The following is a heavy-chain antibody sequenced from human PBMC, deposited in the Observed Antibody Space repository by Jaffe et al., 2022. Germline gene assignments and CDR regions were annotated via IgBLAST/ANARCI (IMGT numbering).Heavy chain of an antibody. CDR3: ATDFGAPKASRWLQLTADY. Sequence: EVQLLESGGGLVQPGGSLRLSCAASGFTFSSYAMSWVRQAPGKGLEWVSAISGSGGSTYYADSVKGRFTISRDNSKNTLYLQMNSLRAEDTAVYYCATDFGAPKASRWLQLTADYWGQGTLVTVSS. CDR2: ISGSGGST. V-gene: IGHV3-23*01. D-gene: IGHD5-12*01. CDR1: GFTFSSYA. J-gene: IGHJ4*02.